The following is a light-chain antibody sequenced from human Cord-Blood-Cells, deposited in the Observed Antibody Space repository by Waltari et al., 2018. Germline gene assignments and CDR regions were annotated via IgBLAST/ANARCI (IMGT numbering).Light chain of an antibody. J-gene: IGKJ1*01. CDR1: QSISSY. CDR2: AAS. V-gene: IGKV1-39*01. Sequence: IQMTQSLSSLSASVGDRVTITCRTSQSISSYLNWYQQKPGNAPKLLIYAASSLTSGVPSRFSGSGSGTDFTLTISSLQPEDFATYYCQQSYSTPWTFGQGTKVEIK. CDR3: QQSYSTPWT.